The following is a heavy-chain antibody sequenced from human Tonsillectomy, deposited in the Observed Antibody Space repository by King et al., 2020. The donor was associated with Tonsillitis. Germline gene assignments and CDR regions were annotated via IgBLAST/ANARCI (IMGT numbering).Heavy chain of an antibody. V-gene: IGHV3-23*03. D-gene: IGHD1-26*01. J-gene: IGHJ4*02. CDR2: IYIGGSST. CDR1: GFTFSKFA. Sequence: VQLVESGGGLVQPGGSLRLPGAASGFTFSKFAMSWVRQAPGKGLEWVSVIYIGGSSTYYADSVKGRFTISRDNSKNTLYMQMNSLRAEDTAVYYCAKSPWEVGAFAYFDYWGQGTLVTVSS. CDR3: AKSPWEVGAFAYFDY.